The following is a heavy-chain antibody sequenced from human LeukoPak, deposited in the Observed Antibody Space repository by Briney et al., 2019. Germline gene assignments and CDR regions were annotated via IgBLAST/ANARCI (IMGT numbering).Heavy chain of an antibody. V-gene: IGHV3-74*01. CDR3: ERDARIAIAGSGYYYYGMDV. D-gene: IGHD6-13*01. CDR1: ALTLGSYW. CDR2: INTDGSSV. Sequence: PGGSLRLSCAASALTLGSYWMHWVRQAPGKGLGWVSRINTDGSSVSYADSVKGRFTISRDNAKNTLYLQMNSLRAEDTAVYYCERDARIAIAGSGYYYYGMDVWGKGTPVTVSS. J-gene: IGHJ6*04.